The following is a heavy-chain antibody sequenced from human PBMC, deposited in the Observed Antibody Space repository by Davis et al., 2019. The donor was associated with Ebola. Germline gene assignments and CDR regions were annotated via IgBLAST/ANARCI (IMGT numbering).Heavy chain of an antibody. CDR2: ISSSSSTI. D-gene: IGHD1-1*01. CDR3: ARGEAQTGTLGYYGMDV. J-gene: IGHJ6*04. Sequence: PGGSLRLSCAASGFTFSSYSMNWVRQAPGKGLEWVSYISSSSSTIYYADSVKGRFTISRDNAKNSLYLQMNSLRDEDTAVYYCARGEAQTGTLGYYGMDVWGKGTTVTVSS. CDR1: GFTFSSYS. V-gene: IGHV3-48*02.